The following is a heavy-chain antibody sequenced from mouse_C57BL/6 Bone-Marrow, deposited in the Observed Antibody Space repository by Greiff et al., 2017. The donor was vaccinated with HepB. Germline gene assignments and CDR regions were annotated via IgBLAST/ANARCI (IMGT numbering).Heavy chain of an antibody. CDR2: IHPNSGST. CDR3: AREGGPYPPWYFDV. V-gene: IGHV1-64*01. J-gene: IGHJ1*03. CDR1: GYTFTSYW. Sequence: QVQLQQPGAELVKPGASVKLSCKASGYTFTSYWMHWVKQRPGQGLEWIGMIHPNSGSTNYNEKFKSKATLTVDKSSSTAYMQLSSLTSEDSAVYYCAREGGPYPPWYFDVWGTGTTVTVSS.